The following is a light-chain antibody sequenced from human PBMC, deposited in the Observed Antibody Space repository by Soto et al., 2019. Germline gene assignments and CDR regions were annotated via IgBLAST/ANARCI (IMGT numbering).Light chain of an antibody. CDR3: LWSVVSVS. CDR1: QSVDRY. V-gene: IGKV3-20*01. J-gene: IGKJ4*01. Sequence: VLTQSPNTLSLSPGETATLSCRASQSVDRYVAWYQQKVGQAPRLLIYGETFRATGIPDRFSGSGSGTDFTLTINRLEPEDIAVYYCLWSVVSVSFGGG. CDR2: GET.